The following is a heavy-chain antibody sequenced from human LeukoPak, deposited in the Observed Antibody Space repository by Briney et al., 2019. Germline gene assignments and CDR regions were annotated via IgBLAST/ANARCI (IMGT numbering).Heavy chain of an antibody. CDR2: INPNSGGT. D-gene: IGHD6-19*01. CDR3: ARAGGRGIAVAGRGAFDY. V-gene: IGHV1-2*02. Sequence: ASVKVSCKASGYTFTGYYMHWVRQAPGQGLEWMGWINPNSGGTNYAQKFQGRVTMTRDTSISTAYMELSRLRSDDTAVYYCARAGGRGIAVAGRGAFDYWGQGTLVTVSS. J-gene: IGHJ4*02. CDR1: GYTFTGYY.